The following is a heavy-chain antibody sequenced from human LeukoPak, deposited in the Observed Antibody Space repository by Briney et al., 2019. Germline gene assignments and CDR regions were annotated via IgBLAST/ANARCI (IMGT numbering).Heavy chain of an antibody. J-gene: IGHJ4*02. CDR2: IIPIFGTA. CDR3: ARGGGVGLGYCSGGSCYTEQTPFDY. V-gene: IGHV1-69*06. Sequence: ASVKVSCKASGGTFSSYAISWVRQAPGQGLEWMGGIIPIFGTANYAQKFQGRVTITADKSTSTAYMELSSLRSEDTAVYYCARGGGVGLGYCSGGSCYTEQTPFDYWGQGTLVTVSS. D-gene: IGHD2-15*01. CDR1: GGTFSSYA.